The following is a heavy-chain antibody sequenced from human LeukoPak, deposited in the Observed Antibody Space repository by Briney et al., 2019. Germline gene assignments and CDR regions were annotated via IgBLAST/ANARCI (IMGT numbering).Heavy chain of an antibody. D-gene: IGHD4-23*01. CDR1: GYTFTGYY. V-gene: IGHV1-8*02. CDR3: ASSLLGTTVVTPGDY. Sequence: ASVKVSCKASGYTFTGYYMHWVRQAPGQGLEWMGWMNPNSGNTGYAQKFQGRVTMTRNTSISTAYMELSSLRSEDTAVYYCASSLLGTTVVTPGDYWGQGTLVTVSS. CDR2: MNPNSGNT. J-gene: IGHJ4*02.